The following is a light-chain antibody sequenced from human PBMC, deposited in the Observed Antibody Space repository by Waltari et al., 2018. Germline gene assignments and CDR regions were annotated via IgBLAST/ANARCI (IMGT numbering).Light chain of an antibody. V-gene: IGKV3-20*01. J-gene: IGKJ1*01. CDR3: QQYGHSPRT. Sequence: EIVLTQSPGTLSLSPGERATLSCRASQTINSSSAWYQQKPGQAPRLLIYGASRRATGIPDKFSGSGSGTDFTLTISRLEPEDFAVFYCQQYGHSPRTFGQGTKVEIK. CDR1: QTINSS. CDR2: GAS.